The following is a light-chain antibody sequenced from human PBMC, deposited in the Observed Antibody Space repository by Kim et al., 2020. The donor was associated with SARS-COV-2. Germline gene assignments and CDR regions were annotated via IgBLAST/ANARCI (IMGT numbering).Light chain of an antibody. J-gene: IGLJ3*02. CDR1: STDVGGSNF. V-gene: IGLV2-14*03. Sequence: GQSITISCSGASTDVGGSNFVSWYKQHPGKAPQLMISDVSGRPSGVSNRFSGSKSGNTASLSISGLQAEDEADYNCSSNTSSSTVVFGGGTQLTVL. CDR2: DVS. CDR3: SSNTSSSTVV.